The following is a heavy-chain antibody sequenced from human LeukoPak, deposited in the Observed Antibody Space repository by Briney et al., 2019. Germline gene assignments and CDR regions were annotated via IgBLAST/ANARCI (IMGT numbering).Heavy chain of an antibody. CDR3: ARDRYYYGSGSYRHYYYGMDV. Sequence: SETLSLTCTASGGSISSYYWSWIRQPPGKGLEWIGYIDYSGSTNYNPSLKSRVTISVDTSKNQFSLKLSSVTAADTAVYYCARDRYYYGSGSYRHYYYGMDVWGKGTTVTVSS. D-gene: IGHD3-10*01. J-gene: IGHJ6*04. CDR1: GGSISSYY. V-gene: IGHV4-59*01. CDR2: IDYSGST.